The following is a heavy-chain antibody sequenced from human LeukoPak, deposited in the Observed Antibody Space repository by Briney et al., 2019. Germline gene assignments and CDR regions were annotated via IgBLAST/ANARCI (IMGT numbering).Heavy chain of an antibody. D-gene: IGHD3-3*01. V-gene: IGHV3-23*01. CDR3: AKDGLRFLEWFDP. J-gene: IGHJ5*02. Sequence: PGGSLRLSCAASGFTFSSYAMTWVRQTPGKGLEWVSAISGSGGSTYYADSVKGRFTISRDNSKNTLYLQMNSLRTEDTALYYCAKDGLRFLEWFDPWGQGTLVTVSS. CDR2: ISGSGGST. CDR1: GFTFSSYA.